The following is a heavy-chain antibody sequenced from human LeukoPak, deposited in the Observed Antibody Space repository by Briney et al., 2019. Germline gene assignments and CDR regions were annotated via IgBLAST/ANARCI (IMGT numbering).Heavy chain of an antibody. CDR1: GYTFTSYY. CDR2: ISAYNGNT. J-gene: IGHJ4*02. V-gene: IGHV1-18*03. Sequence: ASVKVSCKASGYTFTSYYMHWVRQAPGQGLEWMGWISAYNGNTNYAQKLQGRVTMTTDTSTSTAYMELRSLRSDDMAVYYCARGRPYYYGSGSRYKDYWGQGTLVTVSS. CDR3: ARGRPYYYGSGSRYKDY. D-gene: IGHD3-10*01.